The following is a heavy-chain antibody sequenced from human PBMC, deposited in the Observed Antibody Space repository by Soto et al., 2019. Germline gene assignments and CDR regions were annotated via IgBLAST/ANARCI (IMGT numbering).Heavy chain of an antibody. J-gene: IGHJ4*02. CDR1: GFSFSSYA. CDR3: AKDLGPKWLSRGLDY. CDR2: ISGSGGST. Sequence: PGGSLRLSCAASGFSFSSYAMSWVRQAPGKGLEWVSAISGSGGSTYYADSVKGRFTISRDNSKNTLYLQMNSLRAEDTAVYYCAKDLGPKWLSRGLDYWGQGTLVTVSS. D-gene: IGHD3-22*01. V-gene: IGHV3-23*01.